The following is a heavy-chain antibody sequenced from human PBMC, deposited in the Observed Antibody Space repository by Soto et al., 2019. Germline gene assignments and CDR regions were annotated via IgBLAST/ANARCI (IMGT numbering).Heavy chain of an antibody. J-gene: IGHJ4*02. D-gene: IGHD2-2*01. CDR3: ARGEERVAMPSGY. CDR1: GYTFSSYY. CDR2: INPSGGYT. Sequence: ASVKVSCKASGYTFSSYYMNWVRQAPGQGLEWLGIINPSGGYTTYAQRFLGRVTMTSDTSTSTVHMELGSLTSEDTAVYYCARGEERVAMPSGYWGQGTLVTVSS. V-gene: IGHV1-46*01.